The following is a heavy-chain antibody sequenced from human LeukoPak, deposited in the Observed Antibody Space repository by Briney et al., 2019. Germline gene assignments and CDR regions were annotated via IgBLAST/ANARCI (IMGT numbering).Heavy chain of an antibody. J-gene: IGHJ5*02. V-gene: IGHV3-30*18. CDR1: GFTFSKYG. Sequence: TGGSLRLSCVTTGFTFSKYGMHWVRQAPGKGLEWVAVISYDGNNKYYADSVKGRFTISRDNSKNTLYLQMNSLRAEDTAVYYCAKSNYYDSSDWFDPWGQGTLVTVSS. D-gene: IGHD3-22*01. CDR3: AKSNYYDSSDWFDP. CDR2: ISYDGNNK.